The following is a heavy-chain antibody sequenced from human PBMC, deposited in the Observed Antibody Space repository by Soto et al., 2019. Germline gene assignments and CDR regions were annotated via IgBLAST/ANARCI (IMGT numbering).Heavy chain of an antibody. D-gene: IGHD6-19*01. CDR3: EKDPRQYYSRGCYQTAYNGFDP. Sequence: PGGSLRLSCAASGFTFSSYGMHWVRQAPGKGLEWVAVIAYDGSNKYYADSVKGRFTISRDNSKNTLYLQMNSLRAEDTAVYYCEKDPRQYYSRGCYQTAYNGFDPWGQGTLVTVSS. CDR1: GFTFSSYG. V-gene: IGHV3-30*18. CDR2: IAYDGSNK. J-gene: IGHJ5*02.